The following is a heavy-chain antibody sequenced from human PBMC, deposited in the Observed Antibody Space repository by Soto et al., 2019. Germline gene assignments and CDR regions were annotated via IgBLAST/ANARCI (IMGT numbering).Heavy chain of an antibody. Sequence: QVQLVQSGAEVKKPGSSVKVSCKASGGTFSSYTISWVRQAHGQGLEWMGRIIPILGIANYAQKFQGRVKITADKSTSTAYMELSSLRSEDTAVYYCALMVRGAKAANYWGQGTLVTVSS. D-gene: IGHD3-10*01. J-gene: IGHJ4*02. V-gene: IGHV1-69*02. CDR1: GGTFSSYT. CDR3: ALMVRGAKAANY. CDR2: IIPILGIA.